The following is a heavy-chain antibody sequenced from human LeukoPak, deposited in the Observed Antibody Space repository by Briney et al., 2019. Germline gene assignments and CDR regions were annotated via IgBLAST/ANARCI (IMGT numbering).Heavy chain of an antibody. CDR2: IIPIFGTA. CDR3: ARALGRDYYYYMDV. J-gene: IGHJ6*03. D-gene: IGHD5-24*01. CDR1: GCTFTSYD. V-gene: IGHV1-69*05. Sequence: GASVKVSCKASGCTFTSYDINWVRQAPGQGLEWMGGIIPIFGTANYAQKFQGRVTITTDESTSTAYMELSSLRSEDTAVYYCARALGRDYYYYMDVWGKGTTVTVSS.